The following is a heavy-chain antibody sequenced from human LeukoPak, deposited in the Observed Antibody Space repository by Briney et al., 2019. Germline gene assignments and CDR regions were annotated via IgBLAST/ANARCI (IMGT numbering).Heavy chain of an antibody. Sequence: ASVKVSCKASGGTFSSYAISWVRQGPGLGLEWMGGIIPIFGTANYAQKFQGRVTITTDESTSTAYMELSSLRSEDTAVYYCAVPPLSWGQGTLVTVSS. J-gene: IGHJ4*02. D-gene: IGHD2-2*01. CDR2: IIPIFGTA. CDR3: AVPPLS. V-gene: IGHV1-69*05. CDR1: GGTFSSYA.